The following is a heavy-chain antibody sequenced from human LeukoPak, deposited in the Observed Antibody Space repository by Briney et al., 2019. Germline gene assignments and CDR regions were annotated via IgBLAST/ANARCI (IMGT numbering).Heavy chain of an antibody. CDR2: IPYDGSNK. D-gene: IGHD1-14*01. CDR3: ARREVYFDY. V-gene: IGHV3-30*02. Sequence: GGSLRLSCAASGFTFSSYGMHWVRQAPGKGLEWVAFIPYDGSNKYYANSVKGRFTISRDNSKNTLYLQMNSLRAEDTAVYYCARREVYFDYWGQGTLVTVSS. J-gene: IGHJ4*02. CDR1: GFTFSSYG.